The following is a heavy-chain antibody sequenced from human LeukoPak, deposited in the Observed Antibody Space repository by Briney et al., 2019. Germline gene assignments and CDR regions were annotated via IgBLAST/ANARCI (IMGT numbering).Heavy chain of an antibody. Sequence: GGSLRLSCAASGFTSSDYSMSWIRQAPGKGLEWISYISSSSTYANYADSVKGRFTIFRDNARNSLFLQTNSLRAEDTAVYYCARARRSVVNEMDFDYWGQGTLVTVSS. CDR2: ISSSSTYA. CDR1: GFTSSDYS. J-gene: IGHJ4*02. D-gene: IGHD4-23*01. CDR3: ARARRSVVNEMDFDY. V-gene: IGHV3-11*05.